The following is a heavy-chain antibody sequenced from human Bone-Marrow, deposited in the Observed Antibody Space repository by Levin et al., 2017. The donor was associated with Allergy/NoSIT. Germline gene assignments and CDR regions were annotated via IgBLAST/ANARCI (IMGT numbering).Heavy chain of an antibody. Sequence: GGSLRLSCAASGFTFSSYGMHWVRQAPGKGLEWVAVISYDGSNKYYADSVKGRFTISRDNSKNTLYLQMNSLRAEDTAVYYCAKPAGPFEDGYFDYWGQGTLVTVSS. CDR3: AKPAGPFEDGYFDY. CDR1: GFTFSSYG. V-gene: IGHV3-30*18. CDR2: ISYDGSNK. D-gene: IGHD2-15*01. J-gene: IGHJ4*02.